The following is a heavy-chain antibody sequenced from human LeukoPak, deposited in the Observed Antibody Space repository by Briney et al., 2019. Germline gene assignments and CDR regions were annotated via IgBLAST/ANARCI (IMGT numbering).Heavy chain of an antibody. CDR3: ARDSAIVVLAYMDV. CDR2: ISSSSSYI. J-gene: IGHJ6*03. V-gene: IGHV3-21*01. Sequence: GGSLRLSCAASGFTFSSYSMNWVRQAPGKGLEWVSCISSSSSYIYYADSVKGRFTSSRDNTKNSLYLQMNNLRAGDTGVYYCARDSAIVVLAYMDVWGKGTTVTVSS. D-gene: IGHD2-15*01. CDR1: GFTFSSYS.